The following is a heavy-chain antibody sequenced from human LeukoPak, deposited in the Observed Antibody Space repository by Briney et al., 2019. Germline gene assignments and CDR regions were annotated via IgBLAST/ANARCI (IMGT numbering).Heavy chain of an antibody. CDR3: ARRPALIVRGVPYYYYYYMDV. J-gene: IGHJ6*03. CDR1: GGSFSGYY. Sequence: SETLSLTCAVYGGSFSGYYWSWIRQPPGKGLEWIGEVNHSGSTNYNPSLKSRVTISVDTSKNQFSLKLSSVTAADTAVYYCARRPALIVRGVPYYYYYYMDVWGKGTTVTVSS. CDR2: VNHSGST. D-gene: IGHD3-22*01. V-gene: IGHV4-34*01.